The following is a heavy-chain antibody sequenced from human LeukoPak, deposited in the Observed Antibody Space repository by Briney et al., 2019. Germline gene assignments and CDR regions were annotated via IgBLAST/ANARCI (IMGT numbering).Heavy chain of an antibody. Sequence: GESLKISCQGSGYSFTSYWIAWVRQMPGKGLEWMGIINPGVSDTRYSPSFQGQVTISADKSIRTAYLQWRSLKVSDTAMYYCARPRSVSWYTAYDIWGQGTIVTVS. CDR3: ARPRSVSWYTAYDI. V-gene: IGHV5-51*01. CDR1: GYSFTSYW. D-gene: IGHD2-2*02. CDR2: INPGVSDT. J-gene: IGHJ3*02.